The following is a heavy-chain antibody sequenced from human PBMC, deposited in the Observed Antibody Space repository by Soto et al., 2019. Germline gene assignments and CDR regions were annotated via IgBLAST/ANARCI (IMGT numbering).Heavy chain of an antibody. CDR3: AIGYYSKKFDY. J-gene: IGHJ4*02. D-gene: IGHD3-22*01. V-gene: IGHV3-48*03. CDR1: GFSFSDYE. CDR2: SSRSGSTI. Sequence: EVQLVESGGGVVQPGGSLRLSCAASGFSFSDYEMNWVRQAPGKGLEWVSYSSRSGSTIEYADSVKGRFTISRDYAKTSLYLQMNSLRVEDTAVHYCAIGYYSKKFDYWGQGTLVSVSS.